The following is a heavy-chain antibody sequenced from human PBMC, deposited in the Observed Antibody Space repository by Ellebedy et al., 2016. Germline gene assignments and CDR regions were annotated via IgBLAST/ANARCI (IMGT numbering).Heavy chain of an antibody. CDR2: MSQDGSEK. V-gene: IGHV3-7*01. CDR3: ARTYDFWSSSRFDY. CDR1: GFTFGNFW. J-gene: IGHJ4*02. Sequence: GESLKISCAASGFTFGNFWMAWVRQAPGKGLEWVAHMSQDGSEKFYVDSVKGRFTISRDNAKNSLFLQMNSLRAEDTAVYYCARTYDFWSSSRFDYWGQGTLVTVSS. D-gene: IGHD3-3*01.